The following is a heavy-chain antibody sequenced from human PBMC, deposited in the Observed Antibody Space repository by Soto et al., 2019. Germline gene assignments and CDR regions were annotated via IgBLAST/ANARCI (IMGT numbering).Heavy chain of an antibody. CDR3: ARVGLSYGSGSYYKPLALFSDY. CDR2: ISAYNGNT. CDR1: GYTFTSYG. Sequence: ASVKVSCKASGYTFTSYGISWVRQAPGQGLEWMGWISAYNGNTNYAQKLQGRVTMTTDTSTSTAYMELRSLRSDDTAVYYCARVGLSYGSGSYYKPLALFSDYWGQGTLVTAPQ. V-gene: IGHV1-18*01. J-gene: IGHJ4*02. D-gene: IGHD3-10*01.